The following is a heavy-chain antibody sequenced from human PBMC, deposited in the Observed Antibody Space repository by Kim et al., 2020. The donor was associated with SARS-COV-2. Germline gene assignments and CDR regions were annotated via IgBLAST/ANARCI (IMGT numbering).Heavy chain of an antibody. Sequence: ASVKVSCKTSGYTFTGYYMHWVRQAPGQGLEWMGWINPNSGDTKYAQKFQGRVTMTWDTSISTAYMELSRLRSDDTAVYFCARPVCNGNTCYSLFDYWGQGTLVTVSS. J-gene: IGHJ4*02. D-gene: IGHD2-15*01. CDR2: INPNSGDT. CDR1: GYTFTGYY. CDR3: ARPVCNGNTCYSLFDY. V-gene: IGHV1-2*02.